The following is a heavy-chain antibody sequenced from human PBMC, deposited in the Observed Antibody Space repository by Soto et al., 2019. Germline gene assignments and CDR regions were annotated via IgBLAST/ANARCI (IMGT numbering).Heavy chain of an antibody. V-gene: IGHV3-30-3*01. J-gene: IGHJ4*02. CDR1: GFTFSSYS. CDR2: MSYDGSKT. CDR3: AEDVANVRGVGYHC. Sequence: QVQLVESGGGVVQPGRSLRLSCAASGFTFSSYSMHWVRQAPGKGLEWVALMSYDGSKTEVADSVKGRFTISRDNSKNTVPLQMSRLRAEDTVIYCGAEDVANVRGVGYHCWGQGTLVTVSA. D-gene: IGHD3-10*02.